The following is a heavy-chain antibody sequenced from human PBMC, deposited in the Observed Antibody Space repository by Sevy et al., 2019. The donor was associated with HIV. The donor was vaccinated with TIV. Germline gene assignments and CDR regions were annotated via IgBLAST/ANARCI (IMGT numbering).Heavy chain of an antibody. D-gene: IGHD3-3*01. CDR2: ISGSGGST. CDR3: AKDLMSGPYYYMDV. V-gene: IGHV3-23*01. CDR1: GFTFSSYA. J-gene: IGHJ6*03. Sequence: GGSLRLSCAASGFTFSSYAMSWVRQAPGKGLEWVSAISGSGGSTYYADSVKGRFTISRDNSKNTLYLQMNSLRAEDTAVYYCAKDLMSGPYYYMDVWGKGTTVTVSS.